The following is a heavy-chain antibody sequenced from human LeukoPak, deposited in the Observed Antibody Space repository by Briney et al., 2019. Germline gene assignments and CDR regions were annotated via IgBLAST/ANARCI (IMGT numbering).Heavy chain of an antibody. V-gene: IGHV3-23*01. CDR1: GFTFSSYA. CDR2: ISGSGGST. Sequence: PGGSLRLSCAASGFTFSSYAMSWVRQAPGKGLEWVSAISGSGGSTYYADSVKGRFTIFRDNSKNTLYLQMNALRAEDMAVYYCAKGASSGWLLYWFDPWGQGTLVIVSS. D-gene: IGHD6-19*01. J-gene: IGHJ5*02. CDR3: AKGASSGWLLYWFDP.